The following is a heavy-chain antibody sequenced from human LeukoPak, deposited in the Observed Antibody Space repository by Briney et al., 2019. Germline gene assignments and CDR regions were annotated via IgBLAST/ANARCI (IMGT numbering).Heavy chain of an antibody. D-gene: IGHD1-26*01. CDR2: IHTSGRT. CDR3: ARDHSGSFWNFDY. CDR1: GGSISGGSYY. Sequence: SETLSLTCTVSGGSISGGSYYWHWIRQPAGKGLEWIGYIHTSGRTSYKSSLKSRVTISIDTSNNEFSLRLSSVTAADTAIYYCARDHSGSFWNFDYWGQGSLVTVSS. V-gene: IGHV4-61*09. J-gene: IGHJ4*02.